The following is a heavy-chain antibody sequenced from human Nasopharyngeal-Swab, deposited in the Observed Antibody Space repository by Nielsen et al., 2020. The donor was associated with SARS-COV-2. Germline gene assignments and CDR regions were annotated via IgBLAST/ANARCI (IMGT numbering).Heavy chain of an antibody. CDR1: GGSISSYY. V-gene: IGHV4-59*01. Sequence: SETLSLTCTVSGGSISSYYWSWIRQPPRKGLEWIGYIYYSGSTNYNPSLKSRVTISVDTSKNQFSLKLSSVTAADTAVYYCARDPTSVAGTGDYYYGMDVWGQGTTVTVSS. CDR3: ARDPTSVAGTGDYYYGMDV. CDR2: IYYSGST. J-gene: IGHJ6*02. D-gene: IGHD6-19*01.